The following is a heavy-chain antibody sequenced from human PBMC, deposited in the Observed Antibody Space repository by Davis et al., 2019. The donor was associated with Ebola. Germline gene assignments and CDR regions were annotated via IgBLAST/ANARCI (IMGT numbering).Heavy chain of an antibody. V-gene: IGHV4-34*01. CDR2: INHSGST. Sequence: SETLSLTCAVYGGSFSGYYWSWIRQPPGKGLEWIGEINHSGSTNYNPSLKSRVTISSDMSKNQFSLKLSSVTAADTAVYYCARDLTYYYDSSGYGALYYFDYWGQGTLVTVSS. J-gene: IGHJ4*02. CDR1: GGSFSGYY. D-gene: IGHD3-22*01. CDR3: ARDLTYYYDSSGYGALYYFDY.